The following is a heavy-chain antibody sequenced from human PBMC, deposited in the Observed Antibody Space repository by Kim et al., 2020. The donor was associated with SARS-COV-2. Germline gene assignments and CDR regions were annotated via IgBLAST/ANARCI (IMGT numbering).Heavy chain of an antibody. CDR1: GYTFTSYG. CDR3: ARRSSSWYQNWFDP. CDR2: ISAYNGNT. Sequence: ASVKVSCKASGYTFTSYGISWVRQAPGQGLEWMGWISAYNGNTNYAQKLQGRGTITTDTSTSTAYMELRSLRSDDTAVYYCARRSSSWYQNWFDPWGQGTLVTVSS. V-gene: IGHV1-18*01. J-gene: IGHJ5*02. D-gene: IGHD6-13*01.